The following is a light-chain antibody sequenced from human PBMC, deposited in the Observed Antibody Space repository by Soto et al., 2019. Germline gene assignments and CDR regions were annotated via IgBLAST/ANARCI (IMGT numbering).Light chain of an antibody. CDR2: AST. V-gene: IGLV1-40*01. Sequence: QPVLTQPPSVSGAPGQRVTISCSGNSSNIGAGFDVHWYQQLPGAAPKLLIYASTNRPSGVPGRFSGSKSDTSASLAITGLQIDDEADYYCQSYDTGLTGHVLFGGVTKVTVL. CDR3: QSYDTGLTGHVL. J-gene: IGLJ2*01. CDR1: SSNIGAGFD.